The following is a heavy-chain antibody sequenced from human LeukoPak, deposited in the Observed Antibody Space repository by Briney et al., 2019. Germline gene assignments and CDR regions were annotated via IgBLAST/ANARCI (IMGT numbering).Heavy chain of an antibody. CDR2: IYYSGST. CDR1: GGSISSYY. CDR3: ARAVTSSSSWYKWVNWFDP. V-gene: IGHV4-59*12. J-gene: IGHJ5*02. Sequence: PSETLSLTCSVSGGSISSYYWSWMRQPPGKGLEWIGYIYYSGSTNYNPSLKSRVTISVDTSKNQFSLKLSSVTAADTAVYYCARAVTSSSSWYKWVNWFDPWGQGTLVTVSS. D-gene: IGHD6-13*01.